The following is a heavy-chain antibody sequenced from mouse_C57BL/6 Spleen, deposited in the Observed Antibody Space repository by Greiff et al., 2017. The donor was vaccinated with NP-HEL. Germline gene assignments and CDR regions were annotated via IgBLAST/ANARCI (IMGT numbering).Heavy chain of an antibody. V-gene: IGHV1-82*01. Sequence: QVQLQQSGPELVKPGASVKISCKASGYAFSSSWMNWVKQRPGKGLEWIGRIYPGDGDTNYNGKFKGKATLTADKSSSTAYIQLSSLTSEDSAVYFCARKASWDDYYAMDYWGQGTSVTVSS. CDR2: IYPGDGDT. D-gene: IGHD4-1*01. J-gene: IGHJ4*01. CDR1: GYAFSSSW. CDR3: ARKASWDDYYAMDY.